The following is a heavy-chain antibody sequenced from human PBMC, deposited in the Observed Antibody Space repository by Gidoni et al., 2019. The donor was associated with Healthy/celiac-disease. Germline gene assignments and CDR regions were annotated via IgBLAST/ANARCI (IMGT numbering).Heavy chain of an antibody. CDR1: GGSFSGYY. Sequence: QVQLQQWGAGLLKPSETLSLTCAVYGGSFSGYYWSWIRQPPGKGLEWIGEINHSGSTNYNPSLKSRVTISVDTSKNQFSLKLSSVTAADTAVYYCARLIVVVVAATRTYYYYGMDVWGQGTTVTVSS. V-gene: IGHV4-34*01. D-gene: IGHD2-15*01. CDR3: ARLIVVVVAATRTYYYYGMDV. J-gene: IGHJ6*02. CDR2: INHSGST.